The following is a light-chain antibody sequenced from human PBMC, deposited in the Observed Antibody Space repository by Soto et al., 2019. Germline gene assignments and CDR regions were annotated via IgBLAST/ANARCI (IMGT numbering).Light chain of an antibody. J-gene: IGKJ2*01. CDR2: GAS. Sequence: EIVLTQSPGTLSLSPGERATLSCRASQSVSSSYLAWYQQKPGQAPRLLIYGASIRATGIPDRFSGSGSGTDFTLTISRLEPEDFAVYYCQQYCSSPPTFGQGTKVDIK. CDR1: QSVSSSY. CDR3: QQYCSSPPT. V-gene: IGKV3-20*01.